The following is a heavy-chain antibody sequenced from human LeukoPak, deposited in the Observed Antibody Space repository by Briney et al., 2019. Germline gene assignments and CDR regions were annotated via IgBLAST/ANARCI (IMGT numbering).Heavy chain of an antibody. CDR3: ARGKLTQIDY. D-gene: IGHD4/OR15-4a*01. CDR2: VSYDGYNK. Sequence: PGGSLRLSCAASGFSFSSYSMHWVRQAPGKGLEWLTVVSYDGYNKYYADSVKGRFTLSRDNSKNTLYLQMNSLRAGDTAVYYCARGKLTQIDYWGQGTLVTVSS. J-gene: IGHJ4*02. V-gene: IGHV3-30*04. CDR1: GFSFSSYS.